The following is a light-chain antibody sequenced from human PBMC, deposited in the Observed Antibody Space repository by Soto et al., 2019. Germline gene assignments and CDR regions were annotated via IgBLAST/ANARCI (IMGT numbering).Light chain of an antibody. Sequence: DIVLTQSPSSLSVSPGERVTLSCRASDRISNEYVAWYQQRPGQAPRLLIYSASRRALGVPDRFSGSGSGADFTLTVNSLEPEDFAIYFCQQYGGAPRTFGQGTKVEV. CDR3: QQYGGAPRT. J-gene: IGKJ1*01. V-gene: IGKV3-20*01. CDR2: SAS. CDR1: DRISNEY.